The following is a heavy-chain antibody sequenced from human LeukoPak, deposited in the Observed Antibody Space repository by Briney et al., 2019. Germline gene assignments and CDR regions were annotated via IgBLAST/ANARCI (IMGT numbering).Heavy chain of an antibody. J-gene: IGHJ5*02. Sequence: SETLSLTCTVSGGSISSYYWSWIRQPPGRGLEWIGYIFYNGSTNYNPSLKSRVTISVDTAKNHVSLSLSSVTAADTAVYYCARQSVDFWTDYAKNWFDPWGQGTLVTVSS. CDR2: IFYNGST. CDR3: ARQSVDFWTDYAKNWFDP. V-gene: IGHV4-59*01. D-gene: IGHD3/OR15-3a*01. CDR1: GGSISSYY.